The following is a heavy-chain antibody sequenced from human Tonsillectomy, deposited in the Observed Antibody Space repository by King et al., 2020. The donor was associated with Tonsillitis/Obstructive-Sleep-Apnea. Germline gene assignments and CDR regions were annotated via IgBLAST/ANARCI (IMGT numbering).Heavy chain of an antibody. Sequence: VQLVESGGGVVQPGRSLRLSCAASGFTFSSYGMHWVRQAPGKGLERVAVISYDGSNKYYADSVKGRFTISRDNSKNTLYLQMNSLRAEDTAVYYCAKDSGGSYYSGADYWGQGTLVTVSS. D-gene: IGHD1-26*01. CDR2: ISYDGSNK. CDR3: AKDSGGSYYSGADY. CDR1: GFTFSSYG. V-gene: IGHV3-30*18. J-gene: IGHJ4*02.